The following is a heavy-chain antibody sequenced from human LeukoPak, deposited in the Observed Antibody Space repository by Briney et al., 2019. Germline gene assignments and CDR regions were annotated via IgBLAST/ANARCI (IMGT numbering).Heavy chain of an antibody. J-gene: IGHJ5*02. V-gene: IGHV3-9*01. D-gene: IGHD3-22*01. CDR2: ISWNSGSI. CDR1: GFTFDDYA. Sequence: PGGSLRLSCAASGFTFDDYAMPWVRQAPGKGLEWVSGISWNSGSIGYADSVKGRFTISRDNAKNSLYLQMNSLRAEDTALYYCAKGRMDSSGYFNWFDPWGQGTLVTVSS. CDR3: AKGRMDSSGYFNWFDP.